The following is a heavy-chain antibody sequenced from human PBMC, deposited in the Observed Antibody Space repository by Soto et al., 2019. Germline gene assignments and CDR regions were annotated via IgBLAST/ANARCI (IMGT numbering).Heavy chain of an antibody. CDR3: ASGPSTSSSGGYYYYYMDV. J-gene: IGHJ6*03. D-gene: IGHD6-6*01. CDR1: GGTFSSYA. Sequence: QVQLVQSGAEVKKPGSSVKVSCKASGGTFSSYAINWVRQAPGQGLEWMGRIVPMFGIPNFAPKFQGRVTMTADRSTTTAYMELSSLRSEDTAAYYCASGPSTSSSGGYYYYYMDVWGKGTTVTVSS. V-gene: IGHV1-69*02. CDR2: IVPMFGIP.